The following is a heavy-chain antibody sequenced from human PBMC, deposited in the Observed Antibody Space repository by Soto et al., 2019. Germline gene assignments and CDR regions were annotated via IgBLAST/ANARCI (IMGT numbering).Heavy chain of an antibody. D-gene: IGHD3-9*01. CDR1: GFTFSSYA. CDR3: AKGGDLRYFDAGDY. V-gene: IGHV3-23*01. CDR2: ISGSGGST. Sequence: AGGSLRLSCAASGFTFSSYAMSWVRQAPGKGLEWVSAISGSGGSTYYADSVKGRFTISRDNSKNTLYLQMNSLRAEDTAVYYCAKGGDLRYFDAGDYWGQGTLVTVSS. J-gene: IGHJ4*02.